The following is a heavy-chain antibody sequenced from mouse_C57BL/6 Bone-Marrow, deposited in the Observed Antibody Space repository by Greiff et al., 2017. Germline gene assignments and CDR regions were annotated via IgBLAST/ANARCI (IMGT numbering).Heavy chain of an antibody. CDR2: IYPGSGNT. D-gene: IGHD1-1*01. CDR3: ARQFITTVVGAMDY. Sequence: VQLQQSGPELVKPGASVKISCKASGYSFTSYYIHWVKQRPGQGLEWIGWIYPGSGNTKYNEKFKGKATLTADTSSSTAYLQLSSLTSEDSAVYDCARQFITTVVGAMDYWGQGTSVTVSS. V-gene: IGHV1-66*01. J-gene: IGHJ4*01. CDR1: GYSFTSYY.